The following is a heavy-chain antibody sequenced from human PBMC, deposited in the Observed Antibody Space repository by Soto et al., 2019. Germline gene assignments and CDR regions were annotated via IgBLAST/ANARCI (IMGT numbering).Heavy chain of an antibody. V-gene: IGHV3-23*01. CDR1: GFTFSSYA. Sequence: GGSLRLSCAASGFTFSSYAMSWVRQAPGKGLEWVSDISGSGCSTYYADSVKGLFTSSTDNSKNTLYMQMNSLRAEDTAVYSCAKEFGAYGDYAFDYWGQGTLVTVSS. J-gene: IGHJ4*02. CDR2: ISGSGCST. CDR3: AKEFGAYGDYAFDY. D-gene: IGHD4-17*01.